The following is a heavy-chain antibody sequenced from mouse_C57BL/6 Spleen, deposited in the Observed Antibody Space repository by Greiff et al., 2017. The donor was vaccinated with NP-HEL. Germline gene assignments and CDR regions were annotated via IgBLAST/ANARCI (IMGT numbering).Heavy chain of an antibody. CDR3: ARRVHYGSSYAFDY. D-gene: IGHD1-1*01. V-gene: IGHV1-69*01. Sequence: VQLQQPGAELVLPGASVKLSCKASGYTFTRYWMHWVKQRPGQGLEWIGEIDPSDSYTNYNQKFKGKSTLTVDKSSSTAYMQLSSLTSEDSAVYYCARRVHYGSSYAFDYWGQGTTLTVSS. J-gene: IGHJ2*01. CDR2: IDPSDSYT. CDR1: GYTFTRYW.